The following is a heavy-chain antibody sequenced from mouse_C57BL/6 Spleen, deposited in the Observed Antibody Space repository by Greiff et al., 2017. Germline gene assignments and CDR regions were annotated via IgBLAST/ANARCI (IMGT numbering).Heavy chain of an antibody. CDR3: AREGAYYYGFFDY. CDR1: GYTFTSYW. V-gene: IGHV1-55*01. Sequence: QVQLQQPGAELVKPGASVKMSCKASGYTFTSYWITWVKQRPGQGLEWIGDISPGSGSTNYNEKFKSKATLTVATSSSTSYMQLSSLTSEDSAVYYCAREGAYYYGFFDYWGQGTTLTVSS. CDR2: ISPGSGST. J-gene: IGHJ2*01. D-gene: IGHD1-1*01.